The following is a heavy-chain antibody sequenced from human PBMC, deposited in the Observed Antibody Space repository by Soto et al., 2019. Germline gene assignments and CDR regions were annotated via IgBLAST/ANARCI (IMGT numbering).Heavy chain of an antibody. CDR3: ASGVPSRDFDY. D-gene: IGHD2-2*01. Sequence: QVQLQQWGAGLLKPSETLSLTCAVYGGSFSGYYWSWIRQPPGKGLEWIGEINHSGSTNYNPSLKSRVTISVDTSKNQFSLKLSSVTAADTAVYYCASGVPSRDFDYWGQGTLVTVSS. J-gene: IGHJ4*02. CDR2: INHSGST. CDR1: GGSFSGYY. V-gene: IGHV4-34*01.